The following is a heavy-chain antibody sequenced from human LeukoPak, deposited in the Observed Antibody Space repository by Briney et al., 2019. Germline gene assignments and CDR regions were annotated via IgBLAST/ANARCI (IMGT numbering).Heavy chain of an antibody. V-gene: IGHV3-30*02. CDR1: GFTFSSYG. CDR2: IRYDGSNE. D-gene: IGHD1-26*01. J-gene: IGHJ6*03. Sequence: TGGSLRLSCAASGFTFSSYGMHWVRQAPGKGLEWVSFIRYDGSNEYYADSVRGRFTISRDYSKNTLYLQMNTLRAEDTAVYYCAKDHGWELDGSGEYYFYYCMDVWGKGTTVTIPS. CDR3: AKDHGWELDGSGEYYFYYCMDV.